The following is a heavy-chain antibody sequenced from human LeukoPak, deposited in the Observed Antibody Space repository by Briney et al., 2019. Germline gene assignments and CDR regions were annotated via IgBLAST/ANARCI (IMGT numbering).Heavy chain of an antibody. CDR1: GGSISSNSYY. V-gene: IGHV4-39*01. CDR2: IYYSGST. D-gene: IGHD3-10*01. CDR3: ARGQYYYGSGSYYLVY. J-gene: IGHJ4*02. Sequence: SETLSLTCAVSGGSISSNSYYWGWIRQPPGKGLEWIGNIYYSGSTYYNPSLKSRVTISVDTSKNQFSLKLSSVTAADTAVYYCARGQYYYGSGSYYLVYWGQGTLVTVSS.